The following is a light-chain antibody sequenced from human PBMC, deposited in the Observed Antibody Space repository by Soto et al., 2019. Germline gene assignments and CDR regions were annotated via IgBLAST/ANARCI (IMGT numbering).Light chain of an antibody. J-gene: IGLJ1*01. Sequence: QSVLTQPASVSGSPGQSITISCTGNSSDVGNYNYVSWYQQYPGRVPKLLIYMVSNRPSGVSNRFSGSKSGNTASLTISGLQAEDEADYYCCSYAGSSTSFVFGTGTKVTVL. V-gene: IGLV2-23*02. CDR2: MVS. CDR3: CSYAGSSTSFV. CDR1: SSDVGNYNY.